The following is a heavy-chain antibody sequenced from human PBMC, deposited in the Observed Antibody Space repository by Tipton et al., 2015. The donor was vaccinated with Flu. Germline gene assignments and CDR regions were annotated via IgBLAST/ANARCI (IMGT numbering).Heavy chain of an antibody. Sequence: TLSLTCTVSGGSIGVTTYYWGWIRQPPGKGLEWIGCIYSSGSTYYNPSLKSRVTISLDTSKNQFSLKLSSVTAADTAVYYCAREKDSSGSEYFQHWGQGTLVTVSS. D-gene: IGHD6-19*01. CDR3: AREKDSSGSEYFQH. CDR2: IYSSGST. V-gene: IGHV4-39*07. J-gene: IGHJ1*01. CDR1: GGSIGVTTYY.